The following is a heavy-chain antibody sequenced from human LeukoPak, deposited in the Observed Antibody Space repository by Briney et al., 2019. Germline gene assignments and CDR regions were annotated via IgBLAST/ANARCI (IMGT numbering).Heavy chain of an antibody. CDR3: ARRKRAKIVGAMEKGFDY. Sequence: PSETLSLTCAAYGGSFSGYYWSWIRQPPGKGLEWIGEINHSGSTNYNPSLKSRVTISVDTSKNQFSLKLSSVTAADTAMYYCARRKRAKIVGAMEKGFDYWGQGTLVTVSS. D-gene: IGHD1-26*01. CDR2: INHSGST. J-gene: IGHJ4*02. CDR1: GGSFSGYY. V-gene: IGHV4-34*01.